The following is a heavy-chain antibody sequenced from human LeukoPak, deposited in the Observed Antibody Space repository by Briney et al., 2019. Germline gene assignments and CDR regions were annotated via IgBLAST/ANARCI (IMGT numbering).Heavy chain of an antibody. Sequence: PGGSLRLSCAASGFTFDSYAMHWVRQAPGKGLEWVAVISYDGTNKYYADSVKGRFTISRDNSKNTLYLQMNSLRAEDTAVYYCAKVIGRDSSGWYGPGGGFDYWGQGTLVTVSS. CDR2: ISYDGTNK. J-gene: IGHJ4*02. D-gene: IGHD6-19*01. CDR3: AKVIGRDSSGWYGPGGGFDY. V-gene: IGHV3-30-3*01. CDR1: GFTFDSYA.